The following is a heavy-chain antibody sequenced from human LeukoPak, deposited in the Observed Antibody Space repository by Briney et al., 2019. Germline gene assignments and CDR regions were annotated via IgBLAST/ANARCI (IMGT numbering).Heavy chain of an antibody. J-gene: IGHJ4*02. D-gene: IGHD3-22*01. CDR2: IIPIFGTA. CDR1: GGTFSSYA. V-gene: IGHV1-69*13. CDR3: AIHYYDSSGYSYYFDY. Sequence: SVKVACKACGGTFSSYAISWVRQAPGQGLEWMGGIIPIFGTANYAQKFQGRVTITADESTSTAYMELSSLRSEDTAVYYCAIHYYDSSGYSYYFDYWGQGTLVTVSS.